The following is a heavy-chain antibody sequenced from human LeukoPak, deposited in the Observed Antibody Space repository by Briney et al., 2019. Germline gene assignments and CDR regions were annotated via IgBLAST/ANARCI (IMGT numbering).Heavy chain of an antibody. Sequence: GGSVRLSCAASGFTFSSYSMNWVRQAPGKGLEGVSSISSSSSYIYYADSVKGRFTISRDNAKNSLYLQVNSLRAEDTAVYYCARGPGYCSSTSCYTTGFDYWGQGTLVTVSS. CDR1: GFTFSSYS. CDR3: ARGPGYCSSTSCYTTGFDY. J-gene: IGHJ4*02. V-gene: IGHV3-21*01. CDR2: ISSSSSYI. D-gene: IGHD2-2*02.